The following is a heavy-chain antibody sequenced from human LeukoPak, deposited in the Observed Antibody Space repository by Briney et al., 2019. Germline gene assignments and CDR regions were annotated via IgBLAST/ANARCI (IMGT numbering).Heavy chain of an antibody. J-gene: IGHJ4*02. V-gene: IGHV3-9*03. D-gene: IGHD2-21*01. Sequence: PGRSLRLSCAASGFTFDDYAMHWVRQAPGKGLEWVSGISWNSGSIGYADSVKGRFTISRDNAKNSLYLQMNSLRAEDMALYYCAKTNSAKYGGLDYWGQGTLVTVSS. CDR3: AKTNSAKYGGLDY. CDR2: ISWNSGSI. CDR1: GFTFDDYA.